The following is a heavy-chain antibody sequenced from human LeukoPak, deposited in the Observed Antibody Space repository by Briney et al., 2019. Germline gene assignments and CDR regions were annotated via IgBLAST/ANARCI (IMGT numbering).Heavy chain of an antibody. V-gene: IGHV3-7*01. CDR1: GFTFSSYW. D-gene: IGHD3-9*01. J-gene: IGHJ5*02. Sequence: GGSLRLSCAASGFTFSSYWMSWVRQAPGKGLEWVANIKQDGSEKYYVDSVKGRFTISRDNAKNSLYLPMNSLRAEDTAVYYCVRYYYDTVTKLGWFDAWGQGTLVIVSS. CDR3: VRYYYDTVTKLGWFDA. CDR2: IKQDGSEK.